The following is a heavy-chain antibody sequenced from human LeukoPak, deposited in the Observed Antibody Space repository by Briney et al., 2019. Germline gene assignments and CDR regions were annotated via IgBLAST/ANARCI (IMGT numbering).Heavy chain of an antibody. D-gene: IGHD3-10*01. Sequence: TGGSLRLSCAISGFTFSDYYMSWIRQAPGKGPEWVSYISGSGSVTNYPASVRGRFTISRDNAKNSLYLQMNSLRAEDTAVYYCANYPGAESGSYKVFEYWGQGTLVTVSS. CDR3: ANYPGAESGSYKVFEY. CDR2: ISGSGSVT. J-gene: IGHJ4*02. V-gene: IGHV3-11*06. CDR1: GFTFSDYY.